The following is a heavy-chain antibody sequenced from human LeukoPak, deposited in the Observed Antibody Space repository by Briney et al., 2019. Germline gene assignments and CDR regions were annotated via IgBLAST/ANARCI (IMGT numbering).Heavy chain of an antibody. V-gene: IGHV3-23*01. CDR1: GFTFSSYA. D-gene: IGHD2-21*01. J-gene: IGHJ4*02. CDR3: AKEFVPGNFHY. Sequence: PGGSLRLSCAASGFTFSSYAMSWVRQAPGKGLEWVSAISGGGDSTYYADSVKGRFTISRDNSKNTLYLQMNSLRAEDTAIYYCAKEFVPGNFHYWGQGTLVTVSS. CDR2: ISGGGDST.